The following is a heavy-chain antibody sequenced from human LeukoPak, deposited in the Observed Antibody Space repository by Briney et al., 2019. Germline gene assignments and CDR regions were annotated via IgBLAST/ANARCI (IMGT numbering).Heavy chain of an antibody. CDR2: IIPIFGTA. V-gene: IGHV1-69*05. D-gene: IGHD4-17*01. CDR1: GDTFSNHP. CDR3: ARVYYGDAMGYYYYYYMDV. Sequence: SVKVSCKASGDTFSNHPINWVRQAPGQGLEWMGGIIPIFGTANYAQKFQGRVTITTDESTSTAYMELRSLRSEDTAVYYCARVYYGDAMGYYYYYYMDVWGKGTTVTISS. J-gene: IGHJ6*03.